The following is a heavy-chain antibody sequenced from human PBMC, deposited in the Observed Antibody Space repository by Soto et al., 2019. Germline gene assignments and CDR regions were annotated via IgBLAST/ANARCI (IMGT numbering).Heavy chain of an antibody. Sequence: GESLKISCKGSGYSFTSYWISWVRQMPGKGLEWMGRIDPSDSYTNYSPSFQGHVTISADKSISTAYLQWSSLKASDTAMYYWARHPTVVDSTLDYWGQGTPVTV. V-gene: IGHV5-10-1*01. CDR3: ARHPTVVDSTLDY. J-gene: IGHJ4*02. D-gene: IGHD4-17*01. CDR2: IDPSDSYT. CDR1: GYSFTSYW.